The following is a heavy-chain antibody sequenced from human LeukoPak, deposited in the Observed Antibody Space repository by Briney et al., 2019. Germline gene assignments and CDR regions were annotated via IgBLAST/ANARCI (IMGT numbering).Heavy chain of an antibody. V-gene: IGHV4-4*02. CDR3: ARDYYDSSGSYMDV. Sequence: PSETLSLTCAVSGGSISSSNWWSWVRQPPGKGLEWIGEIYYSGSTYYNPSLKSRVTISVDTSKNQFSLKLSSVTAADTAVYYCARDYYDSSGSYMDVWGKGTTVTVSS. CDR2: IYYSGST. J-gene: IGHJ6*03. D-gene: IGHD3-22*01. CDR1: GGSISSSNW.